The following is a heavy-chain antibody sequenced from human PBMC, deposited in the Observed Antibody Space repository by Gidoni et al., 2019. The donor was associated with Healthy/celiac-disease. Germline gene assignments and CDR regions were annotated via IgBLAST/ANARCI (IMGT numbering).Heavy chain of an antibody. Sequence: QLQLQESGPGLGKPSETLSLTCTVSGGTISSSSYYWGWIRQPPGKGLEWIGSIYYSGRTYYHPSLKSRVTISVDTSKHQFSLKLSSVTAADTAVYYCASLPLLRYFDWLLNYWGQGTLVTVSS. J-gene: IGHJ4*02. CDR1: GGTISSSSYY. CDR3: ASLPLLRYFDWLLNY. D-gene: IGHD3-9*01. V-gene: IGHV4-39*01. CDR2: IYYSGRT.